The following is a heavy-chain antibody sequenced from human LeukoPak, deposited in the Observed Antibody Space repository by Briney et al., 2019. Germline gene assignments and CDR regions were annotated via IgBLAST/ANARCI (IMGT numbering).Heavy chain of an antibody. CDR2: IYTSGST. Sequence: SETLSLTCTVSGGSISSYYWSWIRQPAGKGLEWIGRIYTSGSTNYNPSLKSRVTMSVDTSKNQFSLKLSSVTAADTAVYYCARVKGIAVAGSFDYWGQGTLVTVSS. CDR1: GGSISSYY. J-gene: IGHJ4*02. D-gene: IGHD6-19*01. CDR3: ARVKGIAVAGSFDY. V-gene: IGHV4-4*07.